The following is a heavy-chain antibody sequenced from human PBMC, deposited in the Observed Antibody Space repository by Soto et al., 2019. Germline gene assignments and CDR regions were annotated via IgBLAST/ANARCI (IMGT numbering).Heavy chain of an antibody. CDR3: ARCLRVGIPFDP. CDR1: GGSVSSGSYY. J-gene: IGHJ5*02. D-gene: IGHD3-10*01. Sequence: QVQLQESCPGLVKPSETLSLTCTVSGGSVSSGSYYWSWIRQPPGKGLEWIGYIYYSGSTNYNPSLKSRVTISVDTSKNQSALKLSSVTAADTAVYYCARCLRVGIPFDPWGQGTLVTVSS. CDR2: IYYSGST. V-gene: IGHV4-61*01.